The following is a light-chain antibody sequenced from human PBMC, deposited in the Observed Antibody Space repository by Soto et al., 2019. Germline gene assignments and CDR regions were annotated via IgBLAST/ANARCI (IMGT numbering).Light chain of an antibody. J-gene: IGKJ3*01. Sequence: EIGWTQSPGTLSCSPGERATLSCRASQSVSSSYLAWYQQKPGQAPRLLIYDASSRATGIPDRFSGSGSGTDFTLTLTRLEPEDFAVYYCQQYGNSPATFGPGTKVDIK. V-gene: IGKV3-20*01. CDR1: QSVSSSY. CDR3: QQYGNSPAT. CDR2: DAS.